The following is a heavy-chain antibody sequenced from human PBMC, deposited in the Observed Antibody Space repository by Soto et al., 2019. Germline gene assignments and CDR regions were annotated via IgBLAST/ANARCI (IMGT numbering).Heavy chain of an antibody. J-gene: IGHJ6*02. V-gene: IGHV1-3*01. CDR2: INAGNGNT. Sequence: GASVKVSCKASGYTFTSYAMRWVRQAPGQRLEWMGWINAGNGNTKYSQKFQGRVTITRDTSASTAYMELSSLRSEDTAVYYCARGLSGSFLMDVWGQGTTVTVSS. CDR3: ARGLSGSFLMDV. CDR1: GYTFTSYA. D-gene: IGHD5-12*01.